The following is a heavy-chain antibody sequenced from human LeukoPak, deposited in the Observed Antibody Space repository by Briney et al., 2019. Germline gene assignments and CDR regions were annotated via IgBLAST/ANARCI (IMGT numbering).Heavy chain of an antibody. CDR2: MSFDGSHE. D-gene: IGHD2-15*01. V-gene: IGHV3-30*04. J-gene: IGHJ4*02. CDR3: ARGGKCSDGKCYLIDY. CDR1: GLTFSNSA. Sequence: GGSLRLSCVASGLTFSNSAMHWVRQAPGKGLEWVAIMSFDGSHERYGDSVKGRFTLSRDNSKNTLYLQINSLRAEDTAVYYCARGGKCSDGKCYLIDYWGQGTLVTVSS.